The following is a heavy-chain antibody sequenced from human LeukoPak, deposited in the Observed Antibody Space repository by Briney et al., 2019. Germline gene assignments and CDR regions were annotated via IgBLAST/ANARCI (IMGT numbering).Heavy chain of an antibody. CDR1: GGSISSGGYY. CDR3: ARHDSSGYLGPVGY. J-gene: IGHJ4*02. V-gene: IGHV4-31*03. D-gene: IGHD3-22*01. Sequence: PSETLSLTCTVSGGSISSGGYYWSWIRQHPGKGLEWIGYIYYSGSTYYNPSLKSRVTISVDTSKNQFSLKLSSVTAADTAVYYCARHDSSGYLGPVGYWGQGTLVTVSS. CDR2: IYYSGST.